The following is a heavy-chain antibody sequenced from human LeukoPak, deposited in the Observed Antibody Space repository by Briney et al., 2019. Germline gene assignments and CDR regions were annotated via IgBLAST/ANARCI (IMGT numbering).Heavy chain of an antibody. CDR2: IWYDGSNK. J-gene: IGHJ6*02. Sequence: GGSLRLSCTASGFTFSSYGMHWVRQAPGKGLEWVAVIWYDGSNKYYADSVKGRFTISRDNSKNTLYLQMNSLRAEDTAVYYCARKGRGWFHYYYYYGMDVWGQGTTVTVSS. V-gene: IGHV3-33*01. CDR1: GFTFSSYG. CDR3: ARKGRGWFHYYYYYGMDV. D-gene: IGHD6-19*01.